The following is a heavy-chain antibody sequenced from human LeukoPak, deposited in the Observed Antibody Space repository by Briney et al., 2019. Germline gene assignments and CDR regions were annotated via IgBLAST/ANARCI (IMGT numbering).Heavy chain of an antibody. J-gene: IGHJ6*02. Sequence: SETLSLTCAVYGGSFSGYYWSWIRQPPGKGLEWIGEINHSGSTNYNPSLKSRVTISVDTSKNQFSLKLSSVTAADTAVYYCSRSRRDGYHYYFGMDVWGPGTTVTVSS. D-gene: IGHD5-24*01. CDR1: GGSFSGYY. CDR2: INHSGST. V-gene: IGHV4-34*01. CDR3: SRSRRDGYHYYFGMDV.